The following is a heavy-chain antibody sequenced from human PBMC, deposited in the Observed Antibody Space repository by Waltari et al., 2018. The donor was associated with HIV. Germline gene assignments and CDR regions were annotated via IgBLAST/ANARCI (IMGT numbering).Heavy chain of an antibody. CDR2: IYTSGST. J-gene: IGHJ3*02. D-gene: IGHD3-22*01. Sequence: QVQLQESGPGLVKPSQTLSLTCTVSGGSISSGSYYWSWIRQPAGKGLEWIGRIYTSGSTNSNPSLKSRGTISVNTSKNQFSLKLSSVTAADTAVYYCARDRNYYYDSSGYFFNAFDIWGQGTMVTVSS. CDR3: ARDRNYYYDSSGYFFNAFDI. V-gene: IGHV4-61*02. CDR1: GGSISSGSYY.